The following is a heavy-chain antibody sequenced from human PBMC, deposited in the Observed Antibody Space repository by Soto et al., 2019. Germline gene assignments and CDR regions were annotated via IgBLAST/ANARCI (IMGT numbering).Heavy chain of an antibody. V-gene: IGHV3-30-3*01. J-gene: IGHJ4*02. CDR3: ARAFTDLGYCSGGSCSGGYFDY. D-gene: IGHD2-15*01. CDR2: ISYDGSNK. CDR1: GFTFSSYA. Sequence: QVQLVESGGGVVQPGRSLRLSCAASGFTFSSYAMHWVRQAPGKGLEWVAVISYDGSNKYYADSVKGRFTISRDNSKNTLYLQMNSLRAEDTAVYYCARAFTDLGYCSGGSCSGGYFDYWGQGTLVTVSS.